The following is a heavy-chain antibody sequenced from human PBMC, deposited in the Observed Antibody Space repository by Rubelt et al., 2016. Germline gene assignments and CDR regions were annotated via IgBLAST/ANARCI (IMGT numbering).Heavy chain of an antibody. CDR2: IYYSGST. J-gene: IGHJ4*02. CDR3: ARGQVATDD. CDR1: GGSISSSSYY. Sequence: QVQLQESGPGLVKPSETLSLTCSVSGGSISSSSYYWGWIRQPPGKGLEWIGIIYYSGSTYYNPSLKSRVTISVDKSKNHFSLKLNSVTAADTAVYYCARGQVATDDWGQGTLVTVSS. D-gene: IGHD5-12*01. V-gene: IGHV4-39*07.